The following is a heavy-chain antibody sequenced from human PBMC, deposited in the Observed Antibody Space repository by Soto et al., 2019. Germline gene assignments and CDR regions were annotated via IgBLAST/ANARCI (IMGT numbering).Heavy chain of an antibody. Sequence: QVQLQQWGAGPLRPLETLSLTCGVSGGSFSGYYWAWIRQSPGKGLEWIGEINDRGSINYNPSLKSRVSISVDTSKNHYSLNLRSVTAADTAVHYCARESHDILTGPPWVWYFDLWGRGTLVTVSS. CDR2: INDRGSI. J-gene: IGHJ2*01. V-gene: IGHV4-34*01. CDR1: GGSFSGYY. CDR3: ARESHDILTGPPWVWYFDL. D-gene: IGHD3-9*01.